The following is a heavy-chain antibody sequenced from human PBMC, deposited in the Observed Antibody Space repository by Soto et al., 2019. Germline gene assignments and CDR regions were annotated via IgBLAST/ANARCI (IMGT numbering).Heavy chain of an antibody. D-gene: IGHD3-10*01. V-gene: IGHV1-46*03. Sequence: QVQLVQSGAEVKKPGASVKVSCKASGYIFTSYHIHWVRQAPGQGLEWMGLINPFDGNRIYVQSFQGRVTMTRDTSTSTVYMELSSLRSEDTAVYYCTRVDPGESSPFDYWGQGTLVTVSS. CDR3: TRVDPGESSPFDY. CDR1: GYIFTSYH. CDR2: INPFDGNR. J-gene: IGHJ4*02.